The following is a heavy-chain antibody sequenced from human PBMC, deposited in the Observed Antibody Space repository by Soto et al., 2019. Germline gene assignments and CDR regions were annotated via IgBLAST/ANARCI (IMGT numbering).Heavy chain of an antibody. CDR3: ARDDARDGMDV. D-gene: IGHD2-2*01. CDR1: GGSISSYY. V-gene: IGHV4-59*01. J-gene: IGHJ6*04. CDR2: IYYSGST. Sequence: PSETLSLTCTVSGGSISSYYWSWIRQPPGKGLEWIGYIYYSGSTNYNPSLKSRVTISVDTSKNQFSLKLSSVTAADTAVYYCARDDARDGMDVWGKVTTVTISS.